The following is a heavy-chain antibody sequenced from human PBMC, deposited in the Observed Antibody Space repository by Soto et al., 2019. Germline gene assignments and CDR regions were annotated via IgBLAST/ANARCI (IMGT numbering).Heavy chain of an antibody. D-gene: IGHD3-3*01. CDR2: MNPNSGNT. CDR1: GYTFTSYD. V-gene: IGHV1-8*01. CDR3: AIRITIFGVAKVED. J-gene: IGHJ4*02. Sequence: ASVKVSCKASGYTFTSYDINWVRQATGQGLEWMGWMNPNSGNTGYAQKFQGRVTMTRNTSISTAYMELSSLRSEDTAVYYCAIRITIFGVAKVEDRGQGTLVTVSS.